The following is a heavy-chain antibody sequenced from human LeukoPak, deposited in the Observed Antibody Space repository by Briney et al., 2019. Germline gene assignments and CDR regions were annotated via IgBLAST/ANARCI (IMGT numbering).Heavy chain of an antibody. CDR2: MNQDGSHI. CDR1: GFTFSNYW. Sequence: GGSLRLSCAVSGFTFSNYWMSWVRQAPGKGLEWLANMNQDGSHIYYVDSVKGRFTISRDNAKNSLYLQLDSLRAEDTAVYYCARDLVTTIVVPYDFWGQGTLVTVSS. CDR3: ARDLVTTIVVPYDF. V-gene: IGHV3-7*01. J-gene: IGHJ4*02. D-gene: IGHD3-22*01.